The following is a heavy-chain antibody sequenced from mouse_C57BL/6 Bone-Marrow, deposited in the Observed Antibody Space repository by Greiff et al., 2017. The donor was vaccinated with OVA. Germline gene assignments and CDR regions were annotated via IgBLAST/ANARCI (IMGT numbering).Heavy chain of an antibody. Sequence: VQVVESGGGLVKPGGSLKLSCAASGFTFSDYGMHWVRQAPEKGLEWVAYISSGSSTIYYADTVKGRFTISRDNAKNTLFLQMTSLRSEDTAMYYCARAYGFPFAYWGQGTLVTVSA. CDR2: ISSGSSTI. J-gene: IGHJ3*01. D-gene: IGHD2-2*01. V-gene: IGHV5-17*01. CDR3: ARAYGFPFAY. CDR1: GFTFSDYG.